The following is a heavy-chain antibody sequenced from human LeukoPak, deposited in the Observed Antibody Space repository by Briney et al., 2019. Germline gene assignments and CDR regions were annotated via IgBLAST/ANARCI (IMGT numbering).Heavy chain of an antibody. J-gene: IGHJ4*02. CDR3: ARDRELGF. CDR2: IYYSGST. V-gene: IGHV4-39*02. Sequence: SETLSLTCTVSGGSISSSSYYWGWIRQPPGKGLEWIGSIYYSGSTYYNPSLKSRVTISVDTSKNQFSLKLSSVTAADTAVYYCARDRELGFWGQGTLVTVSS. CDR1: GGSISSSSYY. D-gene: IGHD1-26*01.